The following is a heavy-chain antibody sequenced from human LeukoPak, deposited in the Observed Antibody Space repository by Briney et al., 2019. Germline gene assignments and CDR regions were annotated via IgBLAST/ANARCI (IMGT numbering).Heavy chain of an antibody. V-gene: IGHV4-59*01. CDR1: GGSISSYY. J-gene: IGHJ4*02. CDR2: IYYSGTT. D-gene: IGHD5-24*01. CDR3: ARGPDDFDY. Sequence: PSETLSLTCTVSGGSISSYYWSWIRQPPGKGLEWIGYIYYSGTTRYNPSLKSRVTISVDTSKNQFSLNLNSVTAADTAVYYCARGPDDFDYWGQGTLVTVSS.